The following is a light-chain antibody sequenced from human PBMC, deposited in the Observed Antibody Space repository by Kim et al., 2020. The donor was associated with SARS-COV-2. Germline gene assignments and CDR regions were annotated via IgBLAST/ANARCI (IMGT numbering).Light chain of an antibody. V-gene: IGKV1-33*01. CDR1: QDISNY. Sequence: DIQMTQSPSSLSASVGDRVTITCQASQDISNYLNWYQQKPGKAPKLLLYDASNLETGVPSRFSGSGSGTDFTFTISSLQPEDIATYYCQQYDDLYTFGQGTKLEI. J-gene: IGKJ2*01. CDR3: QQYDDLYT. CDR2: DAS.